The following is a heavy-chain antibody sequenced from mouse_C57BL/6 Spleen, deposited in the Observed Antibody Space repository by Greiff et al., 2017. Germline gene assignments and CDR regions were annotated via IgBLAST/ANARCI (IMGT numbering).Heavy chain of an antibody. D-gene: IGHD1-1*01. V-gene: IGHV8-8*01. J-gene: IGHJ1*03. CDR2: IWWDDDK. CDR1: GFSLSTFGMG. Sequence: QVTLKVSGPGILQPSQTLSLTCSFSGFSLSTFGMGVGWIRQPSGKGLEWLAHIWWDDDKYYNPALKSRLTISKDTSKNQVFLKIANVDTADTATYYCARTPYYGSSSYWYFDVWGTGTTVTVSS. CDR3: ARTPYYGSSSYWYFDV.